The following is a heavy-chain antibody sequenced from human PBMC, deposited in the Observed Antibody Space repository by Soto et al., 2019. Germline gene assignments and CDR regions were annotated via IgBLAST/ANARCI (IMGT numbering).Heavy chain of an antibody. CDR2: ISYSGIST. D-gene: IGHD5-12*01. Sequence: QAQLVESGGGVVQPGSSLRLSCAASGFTFSTYGMHWVRQAPGKGLEWVGMISYSGISTDFADSVKGRCTISRDKSKNTLYLQMNCLTSDDAGSYYCAKEKNEWLQSPGDSWGQESLVTVSA. CDR3: AKEKNEWLQSPGDS. J-gene: IGHJ4*02. CDR1: GFTFSTYG. V-gene: IGHV3-30*18.